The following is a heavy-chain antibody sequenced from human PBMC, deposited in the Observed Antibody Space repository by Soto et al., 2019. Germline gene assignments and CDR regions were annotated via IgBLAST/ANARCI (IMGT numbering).Heavy chain of an antibody. D-gene: IGHD1-26*01. CDR1: GGSTSSSDW. CDR3: AGRPEIHPR. J-gene: IGHJ4*02. V-gene: IGHV4-4*02. CDR2: IHRDGVT. Sequence: QVHLQESGPGLVKPSETLSLTCAISGGSTSSSDWWTWVRQPPGEGLEWIGEIHRDGVTNYNSSLTRRLTISLDPSRNQFSLSLTSVTAADAAVYFCAGRPEIHPRWGQGILVPVSS.